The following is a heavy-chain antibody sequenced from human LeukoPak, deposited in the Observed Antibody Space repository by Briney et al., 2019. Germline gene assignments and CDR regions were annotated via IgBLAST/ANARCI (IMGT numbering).Heavy chain of an antibody. CDR2: ISSSSSTI. Sequence: PGGSLRLSCAASGFTFSSYSMNWVRQAPGNGLEWVSYISSSSSTIYYADSVKGRFTISRDNAKNSLYLQMNSLRDEDTAVYYCARTGYRSGWSYFDYWGQGTLVTVSS. CDR1: GFTFSSYS. J-gene: IGHJ4*02. D-gene: IGHD6-19*01. V-gene: IGHV3-48*02. CDR3: ARTGYRSGWSYFDY.